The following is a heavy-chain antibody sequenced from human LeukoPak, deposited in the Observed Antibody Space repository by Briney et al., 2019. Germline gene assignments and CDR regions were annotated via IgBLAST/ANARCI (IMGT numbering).Heavy chain of an antibody. V-gene: IGHV3-30*04. D-gene: IGHD6-19*01. CDR1: GFTFSDSP. CDR2: ISYDGSNK. CDR3: AKVRYESSGWYYFDS. Sequence: GRSLRLSCAASGFTFSDSPMHWVRQAPGKGLEWVAVISYDGSNKYYADSVKGRFTISRDNSKNTLYLQMNSLRAEDTAVYYCAKVRYESSGWYYFDSWGQGTLVTVSS. J-gene: IGHJ4*02.